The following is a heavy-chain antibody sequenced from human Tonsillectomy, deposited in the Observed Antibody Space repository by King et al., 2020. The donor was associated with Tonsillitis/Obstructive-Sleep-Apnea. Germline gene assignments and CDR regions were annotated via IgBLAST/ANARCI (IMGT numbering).Heavy chain of an antibody. Sequence: EQLVQSGAEVKKPGASVKVSCKASGYTFTNYYMNWVRQAPGQGLEWMGIINLSGDSTSYAQKFQGRVTMTRDTSTSTVYMELSSLRSEDTAVYYCAREGRLHYGMDVWGQGTTVTVSS. CDR3: AREGRLHYGMDV. CDR2: INLSGDST. J-gene: IGHJ6*02. CDR1: GYTFTNYY. V-gene: IGHV1-46*01.